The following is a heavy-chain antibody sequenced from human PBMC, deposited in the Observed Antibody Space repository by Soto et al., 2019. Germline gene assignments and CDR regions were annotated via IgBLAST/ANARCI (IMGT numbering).Heavy chain of an antibody. J-gene: IGHJ6*02. Sequence: GGSLRLSCAASGFTFSSYAMNWVRQAPGKGLEWVSVISGSGGSTYYADAVKGRFTISRDNSKSTLYLQMNSLRAEDTAVYYCGIGRSYYYYYGVDGWGQGTTVNVSS. V-gene: IGHV3-23*01. CDR1: GFTFSSYA. D-gene: IGHD1-26*01. CDR3: GIGRSYYYYYGVDG. CDR2: ISGSGGST.